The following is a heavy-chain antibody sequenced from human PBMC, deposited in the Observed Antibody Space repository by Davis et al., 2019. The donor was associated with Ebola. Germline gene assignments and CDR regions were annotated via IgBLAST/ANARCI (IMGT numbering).Heavy chain of an antibody. V-gene: IGHV1-18*04. J-gene: IGHJ5*02. Sequence: ASVKVSCKASGYTFTSYGIAWVRQAPGQGLEWMGWISTQKGNTNYAQKVQGRATMTTDTSTSTVYMELTRLTSEDTAVYYCARDLLRDWTDVWGLGTLVTVSS. CDR2: ISTQKGNT. D-gene: IGHD3-3*01. CDR1: GYTFTSYG. CDR3: ARDLLRDWTDV.